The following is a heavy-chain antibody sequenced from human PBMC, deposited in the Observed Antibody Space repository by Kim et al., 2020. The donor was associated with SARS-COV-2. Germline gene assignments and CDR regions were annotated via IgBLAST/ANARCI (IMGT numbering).Heavy chain of an antibody. CDR1: GFTFSNSG. CDR3: ARDLAFCIGVDC. D-gene: IGHD2-15*01. Sequence: GGSLRLSCATSGFTFSNSGMHWVRRAPGKGPVWVSRISPDGKSINYADSVKGRFTISRDNAKNMLYLKMSSLSVDDTAVYYCARDLAFCIGVDCWGQGAPVTVSA. J-gene: IGHJ4*02. CDR2: ISPDGKSI. V-gene: IGHV3-74*01.